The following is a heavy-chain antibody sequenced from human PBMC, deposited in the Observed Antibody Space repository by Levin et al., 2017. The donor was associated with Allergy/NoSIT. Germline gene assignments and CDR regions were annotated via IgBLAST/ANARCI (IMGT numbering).Heavy chain of an antibody. V-gene: IGHV3-9*01. CDR1: GFTFDDYA. J-gene: IGHJ3*02. CDR3: AKDVSSWYPNHAFDI. Sequence: SLKISCAASGFTFDDYAMHWVRQAPGKGLEWVSGISWNSGSIGYADSVKGRFTISRDNAKNSLYLQMNSLRAEDTALYYCAKDVSSWYPNHAFDIWGQGTMVTVSS. CDR2: ISWNSGSI. D-gene: IGHD6-13*01.